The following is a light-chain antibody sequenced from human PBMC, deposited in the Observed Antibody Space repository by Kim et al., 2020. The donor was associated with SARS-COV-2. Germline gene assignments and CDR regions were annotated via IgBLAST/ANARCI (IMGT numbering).Light chain of an antibody. V-gene: IGLV2-11*01. CDR1: SSDVGCYNY. Sequence: GQSDTMSCTGTSSDVGCYNYVSWYQQQPGKAPKLMIYEVSKRPSGVPDRFSGSKSGNTASLTISGLQAEDEADYYCCSYAGSYTWVFGGGTQLTVL. CDR2: EVS. J-gene: IGLJ3*02. CDR3: CSYAGSYTWV.